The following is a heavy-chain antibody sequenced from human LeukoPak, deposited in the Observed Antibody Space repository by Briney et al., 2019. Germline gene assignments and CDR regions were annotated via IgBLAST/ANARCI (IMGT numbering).Heavy chain of an antibody. CDR3: AKDYGSGWYAEYFQH. J-gene: IGHJ1*01. D-gene: IGHD6-19*01. Sequence: PGGSLRLSCAASGFTFSSYAMSWVRQAPGKGLEWVSAISGSGGSTYYADSVKGRFTISRDNSKTTLYLQMNSLRTEDTAVYYCAKDYGSGWYAEYFQHWGQGTLVTVSS. CDR1: GFTFSSYA. V-gene: IGHV3-23*01. CDR2: ISGSGGST.